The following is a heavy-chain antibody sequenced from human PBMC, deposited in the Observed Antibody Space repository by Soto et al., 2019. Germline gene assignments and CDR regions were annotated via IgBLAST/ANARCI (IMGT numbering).Heavy chain of an antibody. J-gene: IGHJ6*02. V-gene: IGHV3-30*18. CDR1: GFTFSSYG. CDR3: AKDRNLRFLEWLSYGMDV. D-gene: IGHD3-3*01. CDR2: ISYDGSNK. Sequence: PGGSLRLSCAASGFTFSSYGMHWVRQAPGKGLEWVAVISYDGSNKYYADSVKGRFTISRDNSKNTLYLQMNSLRAEDTAVYYCAKDRNLRFLEWLSYGMDVWGQGTTVTVSS.